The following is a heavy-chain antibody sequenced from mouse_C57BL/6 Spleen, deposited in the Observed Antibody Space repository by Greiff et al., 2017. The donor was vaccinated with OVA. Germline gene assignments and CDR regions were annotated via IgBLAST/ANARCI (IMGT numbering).Heavy chain of an antibody. CDR2: IDPSDSET. CDR3: ARDTTVVAGFDY. J-gene: IGHJ2*01. Sequence: VQLQQPGAELVRPGSSVKLSCKASGYTFTSYWMHWVKQRPIQGLEWIGNIDPSDSETHYNQKFKDKATLTVDKSSSTAYMQLSSLTSEDSAVYYCARDTTVVAGFDYWGQGTTLTVSS. CDR1: GYTFTSYW. D-gene: IGHD1-1*01. V-gene: IGHV1-52*01.